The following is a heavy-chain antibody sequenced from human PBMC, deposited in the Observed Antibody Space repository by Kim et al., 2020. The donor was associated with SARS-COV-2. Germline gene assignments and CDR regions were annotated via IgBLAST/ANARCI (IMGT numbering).Heavy chain of an antibody. CDR3: ARAFLHGSGSHMYNWFDP. V-gene: IGHV1-18*01. D-gene: IGHD3-10*01. CDR2: ISAYNGNT. CDR1: GYTFTSYG. Sequence: ASVKVSCKASGYTFTSYGISWVRQAPGQGLEWMGWISAYNGNTNYAQKLQGRVTMTTDTSTSTAYMELRSLRSDDTAVYYCARAFLHGSGSHMYNWFDPWGQGTLVTVSS. J-gene: IGHJ5*02.